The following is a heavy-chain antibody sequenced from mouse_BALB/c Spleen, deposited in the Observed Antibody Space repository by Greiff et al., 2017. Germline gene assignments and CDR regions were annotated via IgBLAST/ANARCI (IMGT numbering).Heavy chain of an antibody. V-gene: IGHV2-2*02. D-gene: IGHD2-14*01. CDR3: ARKGYRYDWFAY. J-gene: IGHJ3*01. Sequence: VQLQQSGPGLVQPSQSLSITCTVSGFSLTSYGVHWVRQSPGKGLEWLGVIWSGGSTDYNAAFISRLSISKDNSKSQVFFKMSSLQANDTAIYYCARKGYRYDWFAYWGQGTLVTVSA. CDR2: IWSGGST. CDR1: GFSLTSYG.